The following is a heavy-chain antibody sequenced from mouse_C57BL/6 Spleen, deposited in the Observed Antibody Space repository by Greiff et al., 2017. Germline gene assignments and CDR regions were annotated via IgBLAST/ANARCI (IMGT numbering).Heavy chain of an antibody. V-gene: IGHV1-18*01. D-gene: IGHD1-1*01. J-gene: IGHJ4*01. CDR1: GYTFTDYN. Sequence: VQLQQSGPELVKPGASVKIPCKASGYTFTDYNMDWVKQSHGKSLEWIGDINPNNGGTIYNQKFKGKATLTVDKSSSTAYMELRSLTSEDTAVYYCARSHYGRLYYAMDYWGQGTSVTVSS. CDR3: ARSHYGRLYYAMDY. CDR2: INPNNGGT.